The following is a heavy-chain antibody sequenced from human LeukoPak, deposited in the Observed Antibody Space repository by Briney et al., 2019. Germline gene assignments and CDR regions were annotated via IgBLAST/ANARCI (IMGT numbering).Heavy chain of an antibody. J-gene: IGHJ6*02. CDR3: ARARRYYDILTGYSSRFLDV. Sequence: ASVKVSCKASGGTFSSYAINWVRQATGQGLEWMGWMNPNSGNTGYAQKFQGRVTMTRNTSISTAYMELSSLRSEDTAVYYCARARRYYDILTGYSSRFLDVWGQGITVTVSS. CDR2: MNPNSGNT. V-gene: IGHV1-8*02. CDR1: GGTFSSYA. D-gene: IGHD3-9*01.